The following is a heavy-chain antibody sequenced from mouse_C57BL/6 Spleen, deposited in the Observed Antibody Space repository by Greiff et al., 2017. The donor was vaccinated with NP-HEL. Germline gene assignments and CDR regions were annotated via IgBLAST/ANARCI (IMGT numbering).Heavy chain of an antibody. CDR3: AREGRPLTGEFAY. Sequence: QVQLQQSGAELVKPGASVKLSCKASGYTFTSYWMHWVKQRPGQGLEWIGMIHPNSGSTNYNEKFKSKATLTVDKSSSTAYMQLSSLTSEDSAVYYCAREGRPLTGEFAYWGQGTLVTVSA. V-gene: IGHV1-64*01. CDR2: IHPNSGST. CDR1: GYTFTSYW. J-gene: IGHJ3*01. D-gene: IGHD4-1*01.